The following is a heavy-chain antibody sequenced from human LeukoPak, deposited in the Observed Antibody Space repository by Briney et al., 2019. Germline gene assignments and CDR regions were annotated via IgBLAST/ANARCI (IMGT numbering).Heavy chain of an antibody. J-gene: IGHJ3*02. V-gene: IGHV3-23*01. CDR1: GFTFSSYA. Sequence: GGSLRLSCAASGFTFSSYAMSWVRQAPGKGLEWVSAISGSGGSTYYAASVKGRFTISRDNTKNTLYLQMNSLRAEDTAVYYCAKDIEDIVVVPAAAFDIWGQGTMVTVSS. CDR2: ISGSGGST. CDR3: AKDIEDIVVVPAAAFDI. D-gene: IGHD2-2*01.